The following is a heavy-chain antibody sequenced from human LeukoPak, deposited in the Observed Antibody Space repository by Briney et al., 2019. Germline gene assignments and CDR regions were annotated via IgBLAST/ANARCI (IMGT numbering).Heavy chain of an antibody. CDR1: GFTFDDYA. Sequence: GGSLRLSCAASGFTFDDYAMHWVRQAPGKGLEWVSGISWNSGSIGYADSVKGRFTISRDNAKNSLYLQMNSLRAEDTALYYCAKDPGSSGYYYAIDYWGQGTLVTVSS. D-gene: IGHD3-22*01. J-gene: IGHJ4*02. CDR3: AKDPGSSGYYYAIDY. CDR2: ISWNSGSI. V-gene: IGHV3-9*01.